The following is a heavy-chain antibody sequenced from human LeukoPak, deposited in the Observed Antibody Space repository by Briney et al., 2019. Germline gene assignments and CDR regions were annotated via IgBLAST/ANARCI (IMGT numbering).Heavy chain of an antibody. CDR2: IKQDGSEK. V-gene: IGHV3-7*01. CDR3: ARVSDYQLLFYYYMDV. D-gene: IGHD2-2*01. CDR1: GFIFGTYW. Sequence: PGGSLRLSCAASGFIFGTYWMSWVRQAPGKGLEWVANIKQDGSEKYYVDSVKGRFTISRDNAKNSLYLQMNSLRAEDTAVYYCARVSDYQLLFYYYMDVWGKGTTVTISS. J-gene: IGHJ6*03.